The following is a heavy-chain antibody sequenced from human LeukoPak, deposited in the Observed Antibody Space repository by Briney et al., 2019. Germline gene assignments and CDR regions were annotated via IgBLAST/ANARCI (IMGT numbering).Heavy chain of an antibody. CDR1: GFTFSSYA. CDR2: ISSSGSTI. V-gene: IGHV3-48*03. J-gene: IGHJ6*03. CDR3: ARGGSYYYYYMDV. Sequence: GGSLRLSCAASGFTFSSYAMSWVRQAPGKGLDWVSYISSSGSTIYYADSVKGRFTISRDNAKNSLYLQMNSLRAEDTAVYYCARGGSYYYYYMDVWGKGTTVTISS. D-gene: IGHD6-25*01.